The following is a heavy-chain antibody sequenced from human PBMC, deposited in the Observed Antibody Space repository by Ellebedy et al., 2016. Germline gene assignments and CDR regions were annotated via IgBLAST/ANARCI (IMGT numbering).Heavy chain of an antibody. CDR2: IKEDGSEK. Sequence: GGSLRLXXAVSGFTLRSYWLTWVRQAPGKGLEWVANIKEDGSEKYYVDSMKGRFTISRDNAKNFLYLQMNSLRAEDTAVYYCARNRVKLDYWGQGTLVTVSS. V-gene: IGHV3-7*03. CDR1: GFTLRSYW. J-gene: IGHJ4*02. D-gene: IGHD3-16*02. CDR3: ARNRVKLDY.